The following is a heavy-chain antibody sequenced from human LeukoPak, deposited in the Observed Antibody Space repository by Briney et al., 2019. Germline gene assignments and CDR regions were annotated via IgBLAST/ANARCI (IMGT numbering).Heavy chain of an antibody. V-gene: IGHV3-7*01. Sequence: GGSLRLSCAASGFTFSSYWMSWVRQAPGKGLEWAANIKEDGSEKNYVDSVKGRFTISRENAKNSLYLQMNSLRAEDTAVYYCARDRGYSTFDYWGQGTLVTVSS. CDR3: ARDRGYSTFDY. D-gene: IGHD4-23*01. CDR2: IKEDGSEK. J-gene: IGHJ4*02. CDR1: GFTFSSYW.